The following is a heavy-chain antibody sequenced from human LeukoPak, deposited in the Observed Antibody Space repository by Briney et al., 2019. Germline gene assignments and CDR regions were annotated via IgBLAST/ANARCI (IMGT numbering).Heavy chain of an antibody. CDR2: INPNSGGT. J-gene: IGHJ3*02. Sequence: ASVKVSCKASGYTFTGYYMHWVRQAPGQGLEWMGWINPNSGGTNYAQKFQGRVTMTRDTSISTAYMELSRLRSDDTAVYYCARDWEHGDYWDAFDIWGQGTMVTVSS. CDR1: GYTFTGYY. V-gene: IGHV1-2*02. CDR3: ARDWEHGDYWDAFDI. D-gene: IGHD4-17*01.